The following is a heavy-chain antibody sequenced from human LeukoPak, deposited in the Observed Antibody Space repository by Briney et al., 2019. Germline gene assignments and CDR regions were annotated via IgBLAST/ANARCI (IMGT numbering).Heavy chain of an antibody. CDR1: GGSISSSSYY. J-gene: IGHJ4*02. V-gene: IGHV4-39*07. D-gene: IGHD3-10*01. CDR3: ARVSYYYGSGFDY. Sequence: KPSETLSLTCTVSGGSISSSSYYWGWIRQPPGKGLEWIGSIYYSGSTYYNPSLKSRVTISVDTSKNQFSLKLSSVTAADTAVYYCARVSYYYGSGFDYWGQGTLVTVSS. CDR2: IYYSGST.